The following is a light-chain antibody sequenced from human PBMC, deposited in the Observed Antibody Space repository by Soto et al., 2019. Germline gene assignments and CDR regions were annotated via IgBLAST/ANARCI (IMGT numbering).Light chain of an antibody. CDR3: QQYGSSPRT. CDR2: GAS. V-gene: IGKV3-20*01. CDR1: QSVSSNF. Sequence: EILLTQSPGTLSLSPGESATLSCRASQSVSSNFLAWYQQKTGQAPRLLIYGASNRDTGFPDRFSGSGSGTDFTLTITRLEPEDFAVYFCQQYGSSPRTFGQGTKVDIK. J-gene: IGKJ1*01.